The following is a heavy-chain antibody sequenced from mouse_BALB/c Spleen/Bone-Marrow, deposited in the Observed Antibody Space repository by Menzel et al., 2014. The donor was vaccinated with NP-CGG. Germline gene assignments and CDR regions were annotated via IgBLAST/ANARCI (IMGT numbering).Heavy chain of an antibody. CDR2: ISTYYGDA. D-gene: IGHD1-1*01. V-gene: IGHV1-67*01. CDR3: ARGVTTGAMDY. Sequence: VQLQQSGAELVRPGVSVKISCKGSGYTFTDYSIHWIKQSHAKSLEWLGAISTYYGDATNNQKFKGKATRTVDKSSSTAYMKLARRASEDSAIYYCARGVTTGAMDYWGQGTSVTVSS. J-gene: IGHJ4*01. CDR1: GYTFTDYS.